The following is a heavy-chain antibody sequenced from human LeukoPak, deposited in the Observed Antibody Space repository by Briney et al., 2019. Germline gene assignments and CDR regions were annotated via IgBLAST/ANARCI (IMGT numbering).Heavy chain of an antibody. Sequence: SETLSLTCTVSGGSMTIDNYYWAWIRQPPGKGLEWLGSVFYSGTTYYNPSLSNRVTISVDTSKNQFSLSLSSVTVADTAVYYCARDVDLIGYSSGWGDYWGQGTLVTVSS. D-gene: IGHD6-19*01. J-gene: IGHJ4*02. CDR2: VFYSGTT. CDR3: ARDVDLIGYSSGWGDY. V-gene: IGHV4-39*07. CDR1: GGSMTIDNYY.